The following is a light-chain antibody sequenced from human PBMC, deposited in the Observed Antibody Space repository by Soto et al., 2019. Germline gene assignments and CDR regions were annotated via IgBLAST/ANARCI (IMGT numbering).Light chain of an antibody. V-gene: IGKV4-1*01. CDR1: QSLLYRSNNKNY. Sequence: DIVMTQSPDYLAVSLGERATINCKSSQSLLYRSNNKNYLAWYQQKPGQPPKLLIYWASTRESGVPDRFSGSGSGTDFTLTISSLQPVDVAVYYCQRYYNTPLTFGGGTRVEIK. CDR3: QRYYNTPLT. J-gene: IGKJ4*01. CDR2: WAS.